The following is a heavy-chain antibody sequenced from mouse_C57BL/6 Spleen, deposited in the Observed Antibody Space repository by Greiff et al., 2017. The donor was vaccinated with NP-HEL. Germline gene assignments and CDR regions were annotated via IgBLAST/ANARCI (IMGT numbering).Heavy chain of an antibody. Sequence: VQLQQSGPVLVKPGASVKMSCKASGYTFTDYYMNWVKQSHGKSLEWIGVINPYNGGTSYNQKFKGKATLTVDKSSSTAYMELNSLTSEDSAVYYCARKGYYKDYFDYWGQGTTLTVSS. CDR3: ARKGYYKDYFDY. CDR1: GYTFTDYY. V-gene: IGHV1-19*01. CDR2: INPYNGGT. J-gene: IGHJ2*01. D-gene: IGHD2-12*01.